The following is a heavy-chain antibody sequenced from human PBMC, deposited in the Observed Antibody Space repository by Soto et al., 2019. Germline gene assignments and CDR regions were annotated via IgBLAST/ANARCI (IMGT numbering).Heavy chain of an antibody. Sequence: QVTLKESGPMLVKPTETLTLTCTVSGFSLSNARMGVSWIRQPPGKALEWLAHIFSNDEKSYSTSLKSRLTISKDTSKSQVVLTMTNMDPVDTATYYCARIPAPMIVVDDAFDIWGQGTMVTVSS. D-gene: IGHD3-22*01. J-gene: IGHJ3*02. CDR1: GFSLSNARMG. V-gene: IGHV2-26*01. CDR3: ARIPAPMIVVDDAFDI. CDR2: IFSNDEK.